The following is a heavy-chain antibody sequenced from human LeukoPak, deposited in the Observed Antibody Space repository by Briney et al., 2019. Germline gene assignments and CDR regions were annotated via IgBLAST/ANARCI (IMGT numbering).Heavy chain of an antibody. CDR3: AGFDWLLDY. CDR1: VGTFSSYT. CDR2: IIPIVGRS. V-gene: IGHV1-69*02. Sequence: GSSVKVSCKVSVGTFSSYTIHRVRQAPGQGLQWMERIIPIVGRSNTAQYFQGRVTNTADKVTNRAYLELSSLSSEDTAVYYCAGFDWLLDYWVQGTLVTVSS. J-gene: IGHJ4*02. D-gene: IGHD3-9*01.